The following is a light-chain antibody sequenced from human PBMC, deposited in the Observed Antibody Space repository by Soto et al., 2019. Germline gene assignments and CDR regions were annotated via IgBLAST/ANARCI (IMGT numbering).Light chain of an antibody. CDR2: GAS. Sequence: IGLTQSPGTLSFSPGERATLSCRASQSVSSSYLACYQQKPGQAPRLLIYGASSRSTGIPDRFSGSGSGTDFTLTISRLEPEDCAVYYCQQYGSSPPTFGPGTKVDIK. J-gene: IGKJ3*01. CDR1: QSVSSSY. CDR3: QQYGSSPPT. V-gene: IGKV3-20*01.